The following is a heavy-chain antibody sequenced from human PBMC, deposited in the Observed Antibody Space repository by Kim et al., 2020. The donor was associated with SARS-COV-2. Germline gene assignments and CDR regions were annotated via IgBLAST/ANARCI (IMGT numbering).Heavy chain of an antibody. CDR1: GYTFTSYD. V-gene: IGHV1-8*01. Sequence: ASVKVSCKASGYTFTSYDINWVRQATGQGLEWMGWMNPNSGNTGYAQKFQGRVTMTRNTSISTAYMELSSLRSEDTAVYYCARLYYSSSWYKSYSDYYGMDVWGQGTTVTVSS. J-gene: IGHJ6*02. D-gene: IGHD6-13*01. CDR2: MNPNSGNT. CDR3: ARLYYSSSWYKSYSDYYGMDV.